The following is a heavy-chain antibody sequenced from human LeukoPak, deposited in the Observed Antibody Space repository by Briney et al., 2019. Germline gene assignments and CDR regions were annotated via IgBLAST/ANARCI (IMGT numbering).Heavy chain of an antibody. D-gene: IGHD4-23*01. Sequence: GESLKISCKGGGYSFTSYWIGWVRQMPGKGLGWMGIIYPGDSDTRDSPSFQGQVTISADKSITTAYLQWSSLKASDTAMYYCARVVTNSYGMDVWGQGTPVTVSS. J-gene: IGHJ6*02. CDR2: IYPGDSDT. CDR3: ARVVTNSYGMDV. CDR1: GYSFTSYW. V-gene: IGHV5-51*01.